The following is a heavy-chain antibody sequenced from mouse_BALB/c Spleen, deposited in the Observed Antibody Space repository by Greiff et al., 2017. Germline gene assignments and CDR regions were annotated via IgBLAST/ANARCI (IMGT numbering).Heavy chain of an antibody. D-gene: IGHD2-14*01. CDR3: ARDRYDYFDY. Sequence: QVHVKQSGPGLVAPSQSLSITCTVSGFSLTSYGVHWVRQPPGKGLEWLGVIWAGGSTNYNSALMSRLSISKDNSKGQVFLKMNSLQTDDTAMYYCARDRYDYFDYWGQGTTLTVSS. J-gene: IGHJ2*01. CDR2: IWAGGST. CDR1: GFSLTSYG. V-gene: IGHV2-9*02.